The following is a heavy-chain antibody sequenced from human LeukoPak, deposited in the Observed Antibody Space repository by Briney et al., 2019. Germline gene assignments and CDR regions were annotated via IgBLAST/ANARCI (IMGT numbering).Heavy chain of an antibody. CDR3: AIMHGYYDGSGYWVQ. V-gene: IGHV3-23*01. Sequence: PGGSLRLSCAASGFTFGSYGMRWVRQAPGKGLEWVSFITPNADRSSYADSVEGRFTISRENHRNTLYMQINSLRDEDTAVYYCAIMHGYYDGSGYWVQWGQGTLVTVSS. J-gene: IGHJ1*01. CDR1: GFTFGSYG. CDR2: ITPNADRS. D-gene: IGHD3-22*01.